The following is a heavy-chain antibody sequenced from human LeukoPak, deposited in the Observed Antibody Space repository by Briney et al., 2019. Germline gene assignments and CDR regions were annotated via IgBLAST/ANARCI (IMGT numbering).Heavy chain of an antibody. Sequence: ASVKVSCKASGYTFTSYGISWVRQAPGQGLEWMGWISAYNGNTNYAQKLQGRATMTTDTSTSTAYMELRSLRSDDTAVYYCARALLGYCSGGSCYGYFDYWGQGTLVTVSS. V-gene: IGHV1-18*01. J-gene: IGHJ4*02. CDR1: GYTFTSYG. CDR3: ARALLGYCSGGSCYGYFDY. CDR2: ISAYNGNT. D-gene: IGHD2-15*01.